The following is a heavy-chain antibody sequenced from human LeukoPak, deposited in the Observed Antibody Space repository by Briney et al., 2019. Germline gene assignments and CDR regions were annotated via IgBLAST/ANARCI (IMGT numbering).Heavy chain of an antibody. CDR2: IYSGGST. CDR3: ARAFDYYGSGSYHDY. V-gene: IGHV3-66*01. CDR1: EFSVGSNY. J-gene: IGHJ4*02. D-gene: IGHD3-10*01. Sequence: GGSLRLSCAASEFSVGSNYMTWVRQAPGKGLEWVSLIYSGGSTYYADSVKGRFTISRDNSKNTLYLQMNSLRAEDTAVYYCARAFDYYGSGSYHDYWGQGTLVTVSS.